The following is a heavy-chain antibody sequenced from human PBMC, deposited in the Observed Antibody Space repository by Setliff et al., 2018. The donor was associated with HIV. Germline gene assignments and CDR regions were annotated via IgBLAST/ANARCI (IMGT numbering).Heavy chain of an antibody. CDR3: ARGAATILLSYYGMDV. Sequence: ASVKVSCKASGGTFSSYAISWVRQAPGRGLEWMGGIIPIFGTANYAQKFQGRVTITTDESTSTAYMELSSLRSEDTAVYYCARGAATILLSYYGMDVWGQGTTVTVSS. CDR1: GGTFSSYA. CDR2: IIPIFGTA. J-gene: IGHJ6*02. V-gene: IGHV1-69*05. D-gene: IGHD6-25*01.